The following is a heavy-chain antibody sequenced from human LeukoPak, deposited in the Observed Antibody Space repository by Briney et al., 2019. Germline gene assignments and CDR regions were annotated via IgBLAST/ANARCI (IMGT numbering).Heavy chain of an antibody. CDR3: SRGLIAVAGKGSAFDI. V-gene: IGHV4-59*01. J-gene: IGHJ3*02. CDR2: IYYSWST. CDR1: GGSISSYY. D-gene: IGHD6-19*01. Sequence: PSETLSLTCTVSGGSISSYYWSWIRQPPGKGLEWIWYIYYSWSTNYNPSLKSRITISVDTAKNQFSLKLSSVTAADTAEYFCSRGLIAVAGKGSAFDIWGQGTMVTVSS.